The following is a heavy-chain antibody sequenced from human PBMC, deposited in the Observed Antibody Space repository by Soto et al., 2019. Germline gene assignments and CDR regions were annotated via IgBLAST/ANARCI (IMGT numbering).Heavy chain of an antibody. CDR3: AKMAGYYDSSGYPKFYYYGMDV. V-gene: IGHV3-23*01. CDR1: GFTFISYA. Sequence: VGSLRLSCAASGFTFISYAMSWVRQAPGKGLEWVSAISGSGGSTYYADSVKGRFTVSRDNSKNTLYLQMNSLRAEDTAVYYCAKMAGYYDSSGYPKFYYYGMDVWGQGTTVTVSS. CDR2: ISGSGGST. J-gene: IGHJ6*02. D-gene: IGHD3-22*01.